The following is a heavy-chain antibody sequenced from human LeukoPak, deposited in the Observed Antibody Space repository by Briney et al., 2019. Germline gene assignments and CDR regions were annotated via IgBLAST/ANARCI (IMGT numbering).Heavy chain of an antibody. Sequence: PSETLSLTCTVSGGSISSGGYYWSWIRQHPWKGLEWIGYIYYSGSTYYNPSLKSRVTISVDTSKNQFSLKLSSVTAADTAVYYCARDLEGSSVDVWGQGTTVTVSS. CDR3: ARDLEGSSVDV. CDR2: IYYSGST. CDR1: GGSISSGGYY. V-gene: IGHV4-31*03. D-gene: IGHD3-10*01. J-gene: IGHJ6*02.